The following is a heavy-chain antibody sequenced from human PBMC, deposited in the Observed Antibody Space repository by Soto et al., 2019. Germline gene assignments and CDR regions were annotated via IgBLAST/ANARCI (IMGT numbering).Heavy chain of an antibody. J-gene: IGHJ4*02. V-gene: IGHV3-13*05. CDR2: IGTAGDP. CDR3: ARESSSGWYIDY. CDR1: GFTFSNFA. D-gene: IGHD6-19*01. Sequence: PGGSLRLSCEASGFTFSNFAMAWVRQATGKGLEWVSAIGTAGDPYYPGSVKGRFTISRENAKNSLYLQMNSLRAGDTAVYYCARESSSGWYIDYWGQGTLVTVSS.